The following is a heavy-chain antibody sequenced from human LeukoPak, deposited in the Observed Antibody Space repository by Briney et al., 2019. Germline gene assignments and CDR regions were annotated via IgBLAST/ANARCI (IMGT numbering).Heavy chain of an antibody. CDR1: GFRFSLYC. D-gene: IGHD6-13*01. CDR3: AKIIQYSAATGKGLES. CDR2: IYSDSSYH. J-gene: IGHJ4*02. Sequence: GGSLTLSCAASGFRFSLYCMHWVRQAPGKGLDWVAVIYSDSSYHYNPDSVKGRFTIYRDNSKNTLYLHMNSLRAEDTAVYYCAKIIQYSAATGKGLESWGQGSLVTVSS. V-gene: IGHV3-30*18.